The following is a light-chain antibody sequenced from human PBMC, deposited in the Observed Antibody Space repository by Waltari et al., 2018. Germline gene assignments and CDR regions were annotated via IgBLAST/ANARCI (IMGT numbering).Light chain of an antibody. J-gene: IGKJ4*01. CDR1: QGISTW. CDR3: QQYNTAPLT. V-gene: IGKV1D-16*01. CDR2: KAS. Sequence: DIQINQDPSSLYASAGNRVTITCRASQGISTWLALYQQKPGKAPKLLIYKASSLQSGVPSRFSGSGSGTDLTLTISTLQPEDFATYYCQQYNTAPLTFGGGTKVEIK.